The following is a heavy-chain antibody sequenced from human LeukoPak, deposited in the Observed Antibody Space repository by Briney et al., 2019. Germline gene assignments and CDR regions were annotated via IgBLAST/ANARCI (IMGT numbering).Heavy chain of an antibody. CDR3: ARHGGYSYGYIPY. V-gene: IGHV4-39*01. Sequence: SEILSLTCTVSGGSISSSSYYWGWIRQPPGKGLEWIGSIYYSGSTYYNPSLKSRVTISVDTSKNQFSLKLSSVTAADTAVYYCARHGGYSYGYIPYWGQGTLVTVSS. CDR2: IYYSGST. D-gene: IGHD5-18*01. J-gene: IGHJ4*02. CDR1: GGSISSSSYY.